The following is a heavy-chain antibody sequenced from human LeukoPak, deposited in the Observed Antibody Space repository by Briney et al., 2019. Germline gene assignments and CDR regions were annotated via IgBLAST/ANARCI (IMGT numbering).Heavy chain of an antibody. Sequence: PGGSLRLSCAASGFTFSSYGMHWVRQAPGKGLEWVAFIRYDGSYKYYADSVKGRFTISRDNSKNTLHLQMNSLRTEDTAVYYCAKTIVLMISSTPAACDIWGQGTMVTVSS. CDR1: GFTFSSYG. V-gene: IGHV3-30*02. D-gene: IGHD2-21*01. CDR2: IRYDGSYK. J-gene: IGHJ3*02. CDR3: AKTIVLMISSTPAACDI.